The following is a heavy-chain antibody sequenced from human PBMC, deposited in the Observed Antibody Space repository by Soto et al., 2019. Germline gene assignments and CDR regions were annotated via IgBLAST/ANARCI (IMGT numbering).Heavy chain of an antibody. CDR3: ASRTAAAGIVA. CDR1: GFAFGIYS. J-gene: IGHJ4*02. D-gene: IGHD6-13*01. Sequence: GGSLRLSCTASGFAFGIYSMNWVRQAPGKGLEWVSFISSSSSAIYYADSVKGRFTVSRDNAKNSLFLQMSNLRAEDTAVYYCASRTAAAGIVAWGLGTLVTVSS. V-gene: IGHV3-48*01. CDR2: ISSSSSAI.